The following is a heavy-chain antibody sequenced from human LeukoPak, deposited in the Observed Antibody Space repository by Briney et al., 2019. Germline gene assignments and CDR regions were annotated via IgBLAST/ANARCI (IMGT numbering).Heavy chain of an antibody. J-gene: IGHJ4*02. V-gene: IGHV1-2*02. CDR3: ARRAAPYSSSRALPGY. CDR1: GSTVTIYY. CDR2: SNPNSGGT. D-gene: IGHD6-13*01. Sequence: ASVTLSFTATGSTVTIYYMHWVRQAPGQGLGWMGWSNPNSGGTNYAQKFQGRATMTRDTSISTAYLQWSSLKASDTAMYYCARRAAPYSSSRALPGYWGQGTLVTVSS.